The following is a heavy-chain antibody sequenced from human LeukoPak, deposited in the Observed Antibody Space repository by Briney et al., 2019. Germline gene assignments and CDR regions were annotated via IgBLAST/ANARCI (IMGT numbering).Heavy chain of an antibody. J-gene: IGHJ6*03. Sequence: SETLSLTCTVSAYSISSGYYWGWIRQPPGKELEWIGSIYHSGNTYYNPSLKSRVTMSVDTSKNQFSLNLRSVTAADTAVYYCARADYSSSWSHEYFYMDVWGKGTTVTVSS. CDR3: ARADYSSSWSHEYFYMDV. CDR1: AYSISSGYY. CDR2: IYHSGNT. D-gene: IGHD6-13*01. V-gene: IGHV4-38-2*02.